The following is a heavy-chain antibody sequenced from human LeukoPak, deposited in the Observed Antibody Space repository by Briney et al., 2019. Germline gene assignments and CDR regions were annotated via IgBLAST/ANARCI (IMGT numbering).Heavy chain of an antibody. CDR1: GFTFSSYA. Sequence: GGSLRLSCAASGFTFSSYAMSWVRQAPGKGLEWVSAISGSGGSTYYADSVKGRFTISRDNSKNTLYLQMNSLRAEDTAVYYCAKDTSYYGSGSYYLDPAGTYFDYWGQGTLVTVSS. CDR2: ISGSGGST. J-gene: IGHJ4*02. CDR3: AKDTSYYGSGSYYLDPAGTYFDY. D-gene: IGHD3-10*01. V-gene: IGHV3-23*01.